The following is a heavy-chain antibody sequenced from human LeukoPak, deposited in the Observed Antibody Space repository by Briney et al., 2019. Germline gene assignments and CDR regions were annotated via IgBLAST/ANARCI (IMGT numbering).Heavy chain of an antibody. CDR2: ISVDNGNT. CDR1: GYTFTRYG. D-gene: IGHD2-15*01. V-gene: IGHV1-18*01. CDR3: ATIPGLPDY. Sequence: GASVKVSCKASGYTFTRYGISWVRQAPGQGLEWLGWISVDNGNTKYAQKLQGRVTMTTDTSTPTAYMELRSLRSDDTAVYYCATIPGLPDYWGQGTLVTVSS. J-gene: IGHJ4*02.